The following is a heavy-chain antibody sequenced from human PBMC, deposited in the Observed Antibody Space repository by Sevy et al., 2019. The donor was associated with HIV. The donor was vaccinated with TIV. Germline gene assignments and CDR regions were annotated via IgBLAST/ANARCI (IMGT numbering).Heavy chain of an antibody. J-gene: IGHJ6*02. D-gene: IGHD1-7*01. CDR2: IFPNSGVT. V-gene: IGHV1-2*06. CDR3: ARDAGGGTTNSGLDV. CDR1: GYTFTDEY. Sequence: ASVKVSCKASGYTFTDEYLHWGRQAPGLGLEWIGRIFPNSGVTKSAQRFRGRVTMTRDTSISTAYMELSGLRSDDTAVYYCARDAGGGTTNSGLDVWGQGTTVTVSS.